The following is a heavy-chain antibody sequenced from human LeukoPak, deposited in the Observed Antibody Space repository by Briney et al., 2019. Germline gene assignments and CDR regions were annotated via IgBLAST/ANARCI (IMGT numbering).Heavy chain of an antibody. CDR3: ASLPWGVRGVIIQDFHY. J-gene: IGHJ4*02. Sequence: SQTLSLTCAISGDSVSSNSAGWNWIRQSPSRGLEWLGRTYYRSKWYNDFAPSVRNRITINPDTSKNQFSLKLSSVTAADTAVYYCASLPWGVRGVIIQDFHYWGQGTLVTVSS. CDR2: TYYRSKWYN. CDR1: GDSVSSNSAG. V-gene: IGHV6-1*01. D-gene: IGHD3-10*01.